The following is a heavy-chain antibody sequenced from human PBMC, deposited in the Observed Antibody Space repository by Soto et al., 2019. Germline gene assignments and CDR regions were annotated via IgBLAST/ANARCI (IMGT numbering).Heavy chain of an antibody. CDR1: VYSFTSYW. J-gene: IGHJ6*02. CDR3: ARQVVVVPAADCGDYFYYYYGMDV. CDR2: IDPSDSYT. D-gene: IGHD2-2*01. Sequence: PGESLKISCKVSVYSFTSYWISWVRQMPGKGLEWMGRIDPSDSYTNYSPSFQGHVTISADKSISTAYLQWSSLKASDTAMYYCARQVVVVPAADCGDYFYYYYGMDVWGQGTTVTVSS. V-gene: IGHV5-10-1*01.